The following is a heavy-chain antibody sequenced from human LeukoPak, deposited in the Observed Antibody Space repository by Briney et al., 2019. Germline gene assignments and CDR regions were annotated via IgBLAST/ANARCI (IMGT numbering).Heavy chain of an antibody. CDR2: ISYDGSNK. Sequence: PGGSLRLSCAASGFTFRSYAMHWVRQAPGKGLEWVAVISYDGSNKYYGDSVKGRFTISRDNSKNTLYLQMNSLRAEDTAVYYCARGNYDFWSATDYWGQGTLVTVSS. J-gene: IGHJ4*02. V-gene: IGHV3-30-3*01. D-gene: IGHD3-3*01. CDR1: GFTFRSYA. CDR3: ARGNYDFWSATDY.